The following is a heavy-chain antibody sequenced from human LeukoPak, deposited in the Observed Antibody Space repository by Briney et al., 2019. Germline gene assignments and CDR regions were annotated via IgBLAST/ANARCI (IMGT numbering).Heavy chain of an antibody. D-gene: IGHD5-12*01. Sequence: SETLSLTCTVSGGSISSYYWSWIRQPPGKGLEWIGYIYYSGSTNYNPPLKSRVTISVDTSKNQFSLKLSSVTAADTAVYYCASGYDPVYFDYWGQGTLVTVSS. J-gene: IGHJ4*02. V-gene: IGHV4-59*01. CDR1: GGSISSYY. CDR3: ASGYDPVYFDY. CDR2: IYYSGST.